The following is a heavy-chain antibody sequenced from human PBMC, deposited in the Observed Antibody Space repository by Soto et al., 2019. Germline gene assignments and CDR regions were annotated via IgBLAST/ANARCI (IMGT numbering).Heavy chain of an antibody. J-gene: IGHJ5*02. CDR2: IYYSGST. Sequence: SETLSLTCTVSGGSISSGGYYWSWIRQHPGKGLEWIGYIYYSGSTYYNPSLKSRVTISVDTSKNQFSLKLSSVTAADTAVYYCARGTDITMVRGVNRWFDPWGQGTLVTVSS. CDR1: GGSISSGGYY. V-gene: IGHV4-31*03. CDR3: ARGTDITMVRGVNRWFDP. D-gene: IGHD3-10*01.